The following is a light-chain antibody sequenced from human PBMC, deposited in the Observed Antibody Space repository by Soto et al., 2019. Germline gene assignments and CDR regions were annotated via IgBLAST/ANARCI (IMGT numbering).Light chain of an antibody. V-gene: IGLV4-69*01. CDR1: SGHSSYA. CDR3: QNWDTGARVV. CDR2: LSSDGSH. J-gene: IGLJ2*01. Sequence: QLVLTQSPSASASLGASVKLTCTLSSGHSSYAIAWHQQQPEKGPRYLMKLSSDGSHSKGDGIPDRFSGSSSGAERYLTSSSLQSEDEADYYCQNWDTGARVVFGGGTKLTVL.